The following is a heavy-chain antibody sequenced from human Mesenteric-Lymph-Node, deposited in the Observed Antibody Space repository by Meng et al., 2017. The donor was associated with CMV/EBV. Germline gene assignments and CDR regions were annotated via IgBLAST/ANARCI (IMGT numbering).Heavy chain of an antibody. V-gene: IGHV1-8*01. CDR3: ARELRGPGIAAAGPNYYYYYYGMDV. CDR2: MNPNGGDT. J-gene: IGHJ6*02. D-gene: IGHD6-13*01. Sequence: ASVKVSCKASGYTFTNYDINWVRQATGQGLEWMGWMNPNGGDTEYAQKFQGRVTMTRDTSISTAYMELRSLRSDDTAVYYCARELRGPGIAAAGPNYYYYYYGMDVWGQGTTVTVSS. CDR1: GYTFTNYD.